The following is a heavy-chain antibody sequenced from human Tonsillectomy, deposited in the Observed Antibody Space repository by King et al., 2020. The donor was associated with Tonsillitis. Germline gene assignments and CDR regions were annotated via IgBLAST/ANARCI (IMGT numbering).Heavy chain of an antibody. J-gene: IGHJ5*02. V-gene: IGHV3-33*01. Sequence: VQLVESGGGVVQPGRSLRLSCAASGFTFSSYGMHWVRQAPGKGLEWVALIWYDGSDKYYADSVKGRFTISRDNSKKMLYLQMNSLRAADTAVYYCARDPTSSSGWYGLDHWGQGTLVTVSS. CDR3: ARDPTSSSGWYGLDH. CDR2: IWYDGSDK. D-gene: IGHD6-13*01. CDR1: GFTFSSYG.